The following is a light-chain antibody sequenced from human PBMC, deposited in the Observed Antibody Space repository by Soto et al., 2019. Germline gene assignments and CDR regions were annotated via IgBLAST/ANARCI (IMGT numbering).Light chain of an antibody. Sequence: QSVLTHPPSASGTPGQRGAFSCSGSSSNIGANTVNWYQQVPGAAPNLLIYSHSQRPSGVPDRFSGSKSGTSASLAISGLQSDDEADYYCAAWDDSLNAYVFGTGTKVTVL. V-gene: IGLV1-44*01. CDR1: SSNIGANT. CDR2: SHS. J-gene: IGLJ1*01. CDR3: AAWDDSLNAYV.